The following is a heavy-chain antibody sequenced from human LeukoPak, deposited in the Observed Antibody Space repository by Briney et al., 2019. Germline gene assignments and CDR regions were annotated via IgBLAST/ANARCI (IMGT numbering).Heavy chain of an antibody. CDR1: GGSISSYY. J-gene: IGHJ4*02. Sequence: SETLSLTCTVSGGSISSYYWSWIRQPPGKGLEWIGYIYYSGSTNYNPSLKSRVTISVDTSKNQFSLKLSSVTAADTAVYYCARVSGKLLWFGELWGYFDYGGKGTLVTVSS. CDR3: ARVSGKLLWFGELWGYFDY. D-gene: IGHD3-10*01. V-gene: IGHV4-59*01. CDR2: IYYSGST.